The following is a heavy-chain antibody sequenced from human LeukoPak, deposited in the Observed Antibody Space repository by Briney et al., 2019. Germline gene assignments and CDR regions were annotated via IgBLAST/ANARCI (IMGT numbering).Heavy chain of an antibody. J-gene: IGHJ4*02. Sequence: PSETLSLTCAVHGGSLSGYYWNWIRQAPGKGLEWIGEIYHSGDTTYNPSLKSRVTMSVDTSKNQFSLKLSSVTAADTAVYYCARGTKLGINYWGQGTLVTVSS. D-gene: IGHD7-27*01. CDR2: IYHSGDT. V-gene: IGHV4-34*01. CDR3: ARGTKLGINY. CDR1: GGSLSGYY.